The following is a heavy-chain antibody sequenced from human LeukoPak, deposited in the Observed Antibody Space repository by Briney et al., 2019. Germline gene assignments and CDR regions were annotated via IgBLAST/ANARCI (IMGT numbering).Heavy chain of an antibody. CDR1: GGSFSGYY. CDR2: INHSGST. V-gene: IGHV4-34*01. J-gene: IGHJ5*02. Sequence: SETLSLTCAVYGGSFSGYYWSWIRQPPGKGLEWIGEINHSGSTNYNPSLKSRVTISVDTSKNHFSLKLSSVTAADTAVYYCARGGYCSSTSCIGWFDPWGQGTLVTVSS. D-gene: IGHD2-2*01. CDR3: ARGGYCSSTSCIGWFDP.